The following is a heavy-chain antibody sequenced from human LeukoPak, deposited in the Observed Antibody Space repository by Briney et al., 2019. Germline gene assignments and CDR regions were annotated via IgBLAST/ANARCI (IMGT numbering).Heavy chain of an antibody. D-gene: IGHD1-14*01. J-gene: IGHJ6*03. CDR1: GFTFSSYA. CDR2: IVDTYYGT. V-gene: IGHV3-23*01. CDR3: AKARDRPPPHYHMDL. Sequence: GWSLRLTCAASGFTFSSYAMSWVRQAPAQGLEWVSTIVDTYYGTYYVDSVRGRFTISRDSSKNNLYLQMNSLPADDTAVYYCAKARDRPPPHYHMDLWGKGTPVTVSS.